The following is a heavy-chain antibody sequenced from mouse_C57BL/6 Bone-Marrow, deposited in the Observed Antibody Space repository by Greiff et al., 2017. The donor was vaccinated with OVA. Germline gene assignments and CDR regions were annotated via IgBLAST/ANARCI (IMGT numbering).Heavy chain of an antibody. D-gene: IGHD2-5*01. CDR1: GFSLTSYG. CDR3: AIIYSNGFAY. J-gene: IGHJ3*01. CDR2: IWGVGST. V-gene: IGHV2-6*01. Sequence: VQLQQSGPGLVAPSQSLSITCTVSGFSLTSYGVDWVRQSPGKGLEWLGVIWGVGSTNYNSALKSRLSISKDNSKSQVFLKMNSLQTDDTAMYYCAIIYSNGFAYWGQGTLVTVSA.